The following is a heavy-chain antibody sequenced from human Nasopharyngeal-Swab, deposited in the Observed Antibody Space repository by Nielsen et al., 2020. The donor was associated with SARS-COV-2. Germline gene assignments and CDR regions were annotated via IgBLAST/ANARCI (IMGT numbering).Heavy chain of an antibody. D-gene: IGHD2-2*01. Sequence: VRQAPGKGPEWVAVISYDGRYINYTDSAKGRFTISRDNSKNTLYLQMNTLRPDDTAVYYCAKDKPVVPAAFVPNAFDIWGQGTMVTVSS. J-gene: IGHJ3*02. CDR2: ISYDGRYI. V-gene: IGHV3-30*10. CDR3: AKDKPVVPAAFVPNAFDI.